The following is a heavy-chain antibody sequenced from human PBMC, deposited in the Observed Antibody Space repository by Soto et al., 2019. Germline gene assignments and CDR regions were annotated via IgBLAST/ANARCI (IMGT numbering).Heavy chain of an antibody. J-gene: IGHJ3*02. Sequence: QVQLVESGGGVVQPGRSLRLSCAASGFTFSSYGMHWVRQAPGKGLEWVAVISYDGSNKYYADSVKGRFTISRDNSKNTLYLQMNSLRAEDTAVYYCAKDFYSYYYGSEQPDDAFDIWGQGTMVTVSS. D-gene: IGHD3-10*01. V-gene: IGHV3-30*18. CDR3: AKDFYSYYYGSEQPDDAFDI. CDR1: GFTFSSYG. CDR2: ISYDGSNK.